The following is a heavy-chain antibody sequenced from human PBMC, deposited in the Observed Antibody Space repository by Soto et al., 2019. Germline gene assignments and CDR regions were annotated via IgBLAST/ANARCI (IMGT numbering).Heavy chain of an antibody. V-gene: IGHV1-46*03. CDR2: INPSGGAT. J-gene: IGHJ5*02. CDR3: ARLLNTWFDP. Sequence: QVQLVQSGAEVKKPGASVKVSCKASGYSFTTHYIHWVRQAPGQGLEWMGIINPSGGATNYAQKFQARVTMTRDTSTSTVYMELNSLRSEDTAVYYCARLLNTWFDPWGQGTLVTVSS. CDR1: GYSFTTHY. D-gene: IGHD2-15*01.